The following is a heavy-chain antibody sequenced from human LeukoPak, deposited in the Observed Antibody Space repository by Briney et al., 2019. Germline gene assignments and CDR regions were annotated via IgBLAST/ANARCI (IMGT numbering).Heavy chain of an antibody. D-gene: IGHD3-9*01. J-gene: IGHJ4*02. V-gene: IGHV1-18*01. CDR1: GYAFTSYG. CDR2: ISAYNGNT. CDR3: AITTGDILTGYYKVVDY. Sequence: ASVKVSCKASGYAFTSYGISWVRQAPGQGLEWMGWISAYNGNTNYAQKLQGRVTMTTDTSTSTAYMELRSLRSDDTAVYYCAITTGDILTGYYKVVDYWGQGTLVTVSS.